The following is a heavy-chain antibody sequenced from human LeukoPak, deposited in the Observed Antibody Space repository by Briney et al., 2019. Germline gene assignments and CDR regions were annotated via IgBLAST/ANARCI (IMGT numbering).Heavy chain of an antibody. J-gene: IGHJ6*04. CDR3: ARGRFGEFTLNYYYGMDV. CDR1: GGTFSSYA. V-gene: IGHV1-69*13. CDR2: ITPIFGTA. D-gene: IGHD3-10*01. Sequence: VASVKVSCKASGGTFSSYAISWVRQAPGQGLEWMGGITPIFGTANYAQKFQGRVTITADESTSTAYMELSSLRSEDTAVYYCARGRFGEFTLNYYYGMDVWGKGTTVTVSS.